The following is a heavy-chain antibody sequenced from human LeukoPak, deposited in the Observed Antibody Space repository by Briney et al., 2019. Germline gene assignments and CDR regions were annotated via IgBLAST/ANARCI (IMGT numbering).Heavy chain of an antibody. CDR2: ISGSGGST. Sequence: GGSLRLSCAASGFAFDIHGMNWVRQAPGKGLEWVSVISGSGGSTYYADSVKGRFTISRDNSKNTLYLQMNSLRAEDTAIYYCAKDRGTSLCDAFDIWGQGTMVTVSS. CDR3: AKDRGTSLCDAFDI. D-gene: IGHD6-25*01. V-gene: IGHV3-23*01. J-gene: IGHJ3*02. CDR1: GFAFDIHG.